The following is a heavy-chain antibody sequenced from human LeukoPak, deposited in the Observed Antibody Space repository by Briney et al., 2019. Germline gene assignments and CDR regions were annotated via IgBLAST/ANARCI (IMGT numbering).Heavy chain of an antibody. CDR2: ISGSSSTI. CDR1: GFTFSRYS. V-gene: IGHV3-48*01. D-gene: IGHD2-2*01. CDR3: ATLVASRLYYFDY. J-gene: IGHJ4*01. Sequence: PGGSLTLACAPSGFTFSRYSMSWVRQAPGKGLEWVTCISGSSSTIYYTDSVKGRLTISRENAKNSLSLQMNSLRGEDTAVYYCATLVASRLYYFDYWGQGSLVTVSS.